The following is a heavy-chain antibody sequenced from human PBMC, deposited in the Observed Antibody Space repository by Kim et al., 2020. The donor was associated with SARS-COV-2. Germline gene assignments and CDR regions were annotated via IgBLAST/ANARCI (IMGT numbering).Heavy chain of an antibody. CDR2: ISGSGGST. CDR1: GFTFSSYA. J-gene: IGHJ4*02. CDR3: AKPGSFRVITDYFDY. V-gene: IGHV3-23*01. D-gene: IGHD3-22*01. Sequence: GGSLRLSCAASGFTFSSYAMSWVRQAPGKGLEWVSAISGSGGSTYYADSVKGRFTISRDNSKNTLYLQMNSLRAEDTAVYYCAKPGSFRVITDYFDYWGQGTLVTVSS.